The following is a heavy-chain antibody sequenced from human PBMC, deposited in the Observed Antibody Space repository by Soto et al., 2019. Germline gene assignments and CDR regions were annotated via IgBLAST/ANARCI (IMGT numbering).Heavy chain of an antibody. CDR1: GFTFSSFG. CDR2: ISFHGSNK. Sequence: QVQLVESGGGVVQPGRSLRLSCAASGFTFSSFGMHWVRQAQGKGLEWVAVISFHGSNKYYADSVKGRFTISRDNSKNTQSLQMNSLKAEDTAVYYFAKDTSKYSNNLPAYYGLDVWGQGTTVTVSS. V-gene: IGHV3-30*18. CDR3: AKDTSKYSNNLPAYYGLDV. D-gene: IGHD1-26*01. J-gene: IGHJ6*02.